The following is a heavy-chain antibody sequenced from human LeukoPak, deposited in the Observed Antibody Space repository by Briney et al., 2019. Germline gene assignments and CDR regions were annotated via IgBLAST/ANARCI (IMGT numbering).Heavy chain of an antibody. CDR2: ISGSGGST. V-gene: IGHV3-23*01. CDR3: AKWDYDILTGYLS. Sequence: GGTLRLSCAASGFIFSSYGMSWVRQAPGKGLEWVSAISGSGGSTYYADSVKGRFTISRDNSKNTLYLQMNSLRAEDTAVYYCAKWDYDILTGYLSWGQGTLVTVSS. J-gene: IGHJ4*02. D-gene: IGHD3-9*01. CDR1: GFIFSSYG.